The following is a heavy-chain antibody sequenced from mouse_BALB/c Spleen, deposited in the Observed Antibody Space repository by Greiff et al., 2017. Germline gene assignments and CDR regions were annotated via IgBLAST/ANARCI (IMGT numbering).Heavy chain of an antibody. CDR1: GFNIKDTY. CDR2: IDPANGNT. V-gene: IGHV14-3*02. J-gene: IGHJ3*01. Sequence: EVKLQESGAELVKPGASVKLSCTASGFNIKDTYMHWVKQRPEQGLEWIGRIDPANGNTKYDPKFQGKATITADTSSNTAYLQLSSLTSEDTAVYYCARWVYDYGFAYWGQGTLVTVSA. CDR3: ARWVYDYGFAY. D-gene: IGHD2-4*01.